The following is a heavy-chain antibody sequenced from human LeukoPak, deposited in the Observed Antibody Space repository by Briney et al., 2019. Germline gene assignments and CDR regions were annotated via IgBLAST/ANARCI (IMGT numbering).Heavy chain of an antibody. J-gene: IGHJ6*02. Sequence: GRSLRLSCAASGFTFSSYAMHWVRQAPGKGLEWVAVISYDGSNKYYADSVKGRFTISRDNSKNTLYLQMNSLRAEDTAVYYCARVDTAMATYYYYYGMDVWGQGTTVTVSS. D-gene: IGHD5-18*01. CDR2: ISYDGSNK. CDR1: GFTFSSYA. CDR3: ARVDTAMATYYYYYGMDV. V-gene: IGHV3-30*04.